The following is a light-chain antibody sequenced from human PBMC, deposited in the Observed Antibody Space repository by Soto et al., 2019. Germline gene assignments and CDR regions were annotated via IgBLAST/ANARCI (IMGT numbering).Light chain of an antibody. CDR3: SSYTSSSTP. CDR2: DVS. CDR1: SSDVGGYNY. V-gene: IGLV2-14*01. Sequence: QSVLTQPASVSGSPGQSITISCTGTSSDVGGYNYVSWYQQHPGKAPKLMIYDVSNRPSGVSNRFSGSKSGNTASLTIPGLQAEDEADYYCSSYTSSSTPLGTGTKVTVL. J-gene: IGLJ1*01.